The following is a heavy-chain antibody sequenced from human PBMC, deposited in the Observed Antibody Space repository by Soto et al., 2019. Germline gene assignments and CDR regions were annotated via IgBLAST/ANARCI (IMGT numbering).Heavy chain of an antibody. CDR1: GFTFSSYA. D-gene: IGHD3-22*01. CDR2: ISGNGSNT. Sequence: PGGSLRLSCAASGFTFSSYALNWVRQAPGKGLEWVSSISGNGSNTYYADSVKGRFSISRDNSKNTLYLQMNSLRADDTAVFYCAKVFYYYDSSGYYYFDYWGQGTLVTVSS. J-gene: IGHJ4*02. CDR3: AKVFYYYDSSGYYYFDY. V-gene: IGHV3-23*01.